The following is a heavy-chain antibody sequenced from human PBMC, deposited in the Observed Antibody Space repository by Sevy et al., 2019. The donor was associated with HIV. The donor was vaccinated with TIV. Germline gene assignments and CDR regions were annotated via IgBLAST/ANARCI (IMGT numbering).Heavy chain of an antibody. CDR2: ISYGGTET. CDR1: GFAFSSHA. D-gene: IGHD6-13*01. CDR3: ARDGGYSIKWYPLY. J-gene: IGHJ4*01. V-gene: IGHV3-30-3*01. Sequence: GGSLRLSCAASGFAFSSHAMHWVRQAPGKGLEWVAVISYGGTETFYAASVEGRFTISRDNSKSMLSLQINRLRPEDTAVYYCARDGGYSIKWYPLYWGHGTLVTVSS.